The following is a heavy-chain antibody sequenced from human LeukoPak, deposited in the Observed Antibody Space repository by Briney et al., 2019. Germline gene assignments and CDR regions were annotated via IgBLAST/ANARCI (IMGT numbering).Heavy chain of an antibody. D-gene: IGHD1-26*01. Sequence: ASVKVSCKASRSSFNDYSFHWVRQAPGQGLEYMGRVNPTGGGTRYAQKFQGRVTMTRDMSTSTVYMDLTSLRSDDTAVYYCAREVSDFSGTYDWFDPWGQGTLVTVSS. V-gene: IGHV1-46*02. CDR3: AREVSDFSGTYDWFDP. CDR2: VNPTGGGT. J-gene: IGHJ5*02. CDR1: RSSFNDYS.